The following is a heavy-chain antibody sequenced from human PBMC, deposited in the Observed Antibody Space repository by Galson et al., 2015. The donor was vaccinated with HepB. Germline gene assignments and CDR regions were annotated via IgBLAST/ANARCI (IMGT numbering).Heavy chain of an antibody. CDR3: ARHPPTYYYGSGSYRAGFDY. CDR2: IDPSDSYT. CDR1: GSSFTSYW. J-gene: IGHJ4*02. V-gene: IGHV5-10-1*01. Sequence: QSGAEVTKPGESLRISCKGSGSSFTSYWISWVRQMPGKGLEWMGRIDPSDSYTNYSPSFQGHVTISADKSISTAYLQWSSLKASDTAMYYCARHPPTYYYGSGSYRAGFDYWGQGTLVTVSS. D-gene: IGHD3-10*01.